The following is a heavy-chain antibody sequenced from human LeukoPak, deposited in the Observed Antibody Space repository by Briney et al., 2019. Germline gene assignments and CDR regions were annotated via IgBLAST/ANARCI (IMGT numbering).Heavy chain of an antibody. V-gene: IGHV4-39*01. CDR3: ARRGFMSVLD. Sequence: KPSETLSLTCTVSGGSISSSSYYWGWIRQPPGKGLEWIGSIYYSGSTYYNPSLKSRVTISVDTSRNQFSLKLSSVTAADTAVYYCARRGFMSVLDWGQGTLVIVSS. D-gene: IGHD3-16*01. CDR1: GGSISSSSYY. J-gene: IGHJ4*02. CDR2: IYYSGST.